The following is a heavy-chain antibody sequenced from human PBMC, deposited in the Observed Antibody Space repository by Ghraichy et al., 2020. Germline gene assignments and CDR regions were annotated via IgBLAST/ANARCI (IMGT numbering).Heavy chain of an antibody. V-gene: IGHV4-39*01. CDR3: ARRVVVAATHFDY. D-gene: IGHD2-15*01. CDR2: IYYSGST. CDR1: GGSISSSSYY. Sequence: SETLSLTCTVSGGSISSSSYYWGWIRQPPGKGLEWIGSIYYSGSTYYNPSLKSRVTISLDTSKNKFSLKLSSVTAADTAVYYCARRVVVAATHFDYWGQGTLVTVSS. J-gene: IGHJ4*02.